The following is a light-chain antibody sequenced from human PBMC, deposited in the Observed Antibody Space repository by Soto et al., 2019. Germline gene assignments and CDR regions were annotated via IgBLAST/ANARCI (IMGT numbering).Light chain of an antibody. Sequence: EIVLTQSPGTLSLSPGERATLSCRASQSVSSSYLAWYQQKPGQAPRLLIYGASSRATGIPDRFSGSGSGTDVALTSSRLEPEDFGVYYCQQYGSSPPYAFGQGTKLEIK. CDR2: GAS. J-gene: IGKJ2*01. V-gene: IGKV3-20*01. CDR1: QSVSSSY. CDR3: QQYGSSPPYA.